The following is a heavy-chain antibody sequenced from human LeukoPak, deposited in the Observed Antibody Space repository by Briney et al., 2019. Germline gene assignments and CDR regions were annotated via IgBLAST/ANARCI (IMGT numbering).Heavy chain of an antibody. CDR1: GGSISSYY. CDR3: ARGSSQLWDY. V-gene: IGHV4-59*01. J-gene: IGHJ4*02. D-gene: IGHD5-18*01. Sequence: SETLSLICTVSGGSISSYYWSWIGQPAGKGLEWIGYIYYSGSTNYNPSLKSRVTISVDTPKNQFSLKLSSVTAADTAVYYCARGSSQLWDYWGQGTLVTVSS. CDR2: IYYSGST.